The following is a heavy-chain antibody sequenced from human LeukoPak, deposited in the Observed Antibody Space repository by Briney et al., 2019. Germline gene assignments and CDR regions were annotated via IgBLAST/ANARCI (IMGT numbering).Heavy chain of an antibody. Sequence: SQTLSLTCAISGDSVTSNSAAWNWIRQSPSRGLEWLGRTYYRSKWYNDYAVSVKSRITINPDTSKNQFSLQLNSVTPEDTAVYYCARSPDHTGTTIEWFDPWGQGTLVTVSS. CDR1: GDSVTSNSAA. CDR3: ARSPDHTGTTIEWFDP. D-gene: IGHD1-1*01. CDR2: TYYRSKWYN. J-gene: IGHJ5*02. V-gene: IGHV6-1*01.